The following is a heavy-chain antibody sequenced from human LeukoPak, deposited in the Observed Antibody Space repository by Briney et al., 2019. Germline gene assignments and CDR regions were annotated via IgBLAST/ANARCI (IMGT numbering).Heavy chain of an antibody. Sequence: SVKVSCKASGGTFSSYAISWVRQAPGQGLEWMGGIIPIFGTANYAQKFQGRVTITTDESTSTAYMELSSLRSEDTAVYYCARVSGYLENWFDPWGQGTLVTVSS. CDR3: ARVSGYLENWFDP. CDR1: GGTFSSYA. D-gene: IGHD3-3*01. V-gene: IGHV1-69*05. J-gene: IGHJ5*02. CDR2: IIPIFGTA.